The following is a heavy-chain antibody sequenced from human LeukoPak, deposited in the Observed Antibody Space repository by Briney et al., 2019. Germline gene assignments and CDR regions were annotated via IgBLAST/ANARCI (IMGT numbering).Heavy chain of an antibody. V-gene: IGHV4-34*01. Sequence: SETLSLTCAVYGGSFSGYYWSWIRQPPGKGLEWIGEINHSGSTNYNPSLKSRVTISVDTSKNQFSLELSSVTAADTAVYYCARTWGSLGYCSSTSCYRVFDYWGQGTLVTVSS. CDR1: GGSFSGYY. D-gene: IGHD2-2*02. J-gene: IGHJ4*02. CDR3: ARTWGSLGYCSSTSCYRVFDY. CDR2: INHSGST.